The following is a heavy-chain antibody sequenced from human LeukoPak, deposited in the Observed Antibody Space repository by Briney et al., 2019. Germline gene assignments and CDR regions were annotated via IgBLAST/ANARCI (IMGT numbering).Heavy chain of an antibody. D-gene: IGHD3-3*01. J-gene: IGHJ5*02. CDR2: IHYSGST. CDR3: ARIPRVDSSHH. Sequence: SETLSLTCTVSGGSISGYYWSWIRQPPGKGLEWIGYIHYSGSTNYNPSLKSRVTVSLDTSKNQFSLNLYSMTAADTAVYYCARIPRVDSSHHWGQGALVTVSS. CDR1: GGSISGYY. V-gene: IGHV4-59*08.